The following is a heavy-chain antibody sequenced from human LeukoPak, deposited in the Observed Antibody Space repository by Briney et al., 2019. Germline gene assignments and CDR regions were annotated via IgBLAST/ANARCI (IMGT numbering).Heavy chain of an antibody. CDR1: GGSISSYY. Sequence: SETLSLTCTVSGGSISSYYWSWIRQPPGKGLEWIGYIYYSGSTNYNPSLKSRVTISVDTSKNQFSLKLSSVTAADTAVYYCARHRYYYDSSGQTPYYFDYWGQGTLVTVSS. D-gene: IGHD3-22*01. V-gene: IGHV4-59*08. CDR2: IYYSGST. J-gene: IGHJ4*02. CDR3: ARHRYYYDSSGQTPYYFDY.